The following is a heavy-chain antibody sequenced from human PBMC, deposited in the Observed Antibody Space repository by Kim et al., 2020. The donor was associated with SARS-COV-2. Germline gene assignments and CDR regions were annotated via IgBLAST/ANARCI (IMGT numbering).Heavy chain of an antibody. Sequence: SETLSLTCKVSGGSISSYYWSWIRQPPGKGLEWMGYIYYSGSTNYNPSLKSRVTISVDTSKTQFSLKLRSVTAADTAVYYCAGEIDSSSSYWGQGTLVTVSS. CDR1: GGSISSYY. V-gene: IGHV4-59*01. CDR3: AGEIDSSSSY. J-gene: IGHJ4*02. CDR2: IYYSGST. D-gene: IGHD6-13*01.